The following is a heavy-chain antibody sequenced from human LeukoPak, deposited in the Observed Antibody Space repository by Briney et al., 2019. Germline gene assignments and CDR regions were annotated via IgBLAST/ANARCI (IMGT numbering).Heavy chain of an antibody. D-gene: IGHD6-13*01. Sequence: GGSLRLSCAASGFTFSSYAMSWVRQAPGKGLEWVSAISGSGGSTYYADSVKGRFTISRDNSKNTLYLQMNSPRAEDTAVYYCAPTGGYSSSWPDYWGQGTLVTVSS. CDR2: ISGSGGST. CDR3: APTGGYSSSWPDY. J-gene: IGHJ4*02. V-gene: IGHV3-23*01. CDR1: GFTFSSYA.